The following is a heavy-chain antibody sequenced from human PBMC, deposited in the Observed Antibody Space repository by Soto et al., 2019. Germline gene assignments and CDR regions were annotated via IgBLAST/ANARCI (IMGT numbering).Heavy chain of an antibody. CDR1: GYTFTNFG. CDR3: ASGETPVDY. Sequence: QVQLVQSGAEVKKPGASVKVSCKTSGYTFTNFGLSWVRQAPGQGLEWMGWISAYNGNTNYAQNFQGRVTMTTDTSTTTAYMELRSLRSDDDAVYYCASGETPVDYWGQGTLVTVSS. CDR2: ISAYNGNT. D-gene: IGHD3-10*01. V-gene: IGHV1-18*01. J-gene: IGHJ4*02.